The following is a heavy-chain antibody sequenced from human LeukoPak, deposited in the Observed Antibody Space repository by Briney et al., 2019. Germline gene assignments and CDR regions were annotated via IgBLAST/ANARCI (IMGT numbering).Heavy chain of an antibody. CDR3: ARDLQGSLDY. J-gene: IGHJ4*02. CDR2: SHNDGKS. V-gene: IGHV4-59*01. Sequence: SETLSLTCTVSGGSISSYYWSWIRQPPGKGLEWIGLSHNDGKSNSDPSLKSRVTISVDRSRNQFFLRLSSVTAADTAVYYCARDLQGSLDYWGQGILVTVSS. CDR1: GGSISSYY.